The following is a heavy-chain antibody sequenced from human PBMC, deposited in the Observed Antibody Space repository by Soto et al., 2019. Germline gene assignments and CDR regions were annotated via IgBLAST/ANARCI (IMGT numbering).Heavy chain of an antibody. CDR3: ATVHNPSRSWEY. J-gene: IGHJ4*02. CDR2: TGISGRTT. D-gene: IGHD1-26*01. CDR1: GFTITSSA. Sequence: EVQLLDSGGGLDKPGESLRLSCAASGFTITSSAMSWVRQAPGKGLEWVSTTGISGRTTYYADSVKGRFTVSRDDSKNTRDLQMSSLRGEDTAVYYCATVHNPSRSWEYGGQGTPVTVSS. V-gene: IGHV3-23*01.